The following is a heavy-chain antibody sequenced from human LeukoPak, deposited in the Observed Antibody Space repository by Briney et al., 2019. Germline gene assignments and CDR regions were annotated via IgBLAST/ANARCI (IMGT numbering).Heavy chain of an antibody. V-gene: IGHV1-8*01. J-gene: IGHJ4*02. CDR1: GYTFTSYG. CDR2: MNPNSGNT. Sequence: ASVKVSCKASGYTFTSYGINWVRQATGQGLEWMGWMNPNSGNTGYAQKFQGRVTMTRNTSISTAYMELSSLRSEDTAVYYCARVGPGLRLGELPYYFDYWGQGTLVTVSS. CDR3: ARVGPGLRLGELPYYFDY. D-gene: IGHD3-16*01.